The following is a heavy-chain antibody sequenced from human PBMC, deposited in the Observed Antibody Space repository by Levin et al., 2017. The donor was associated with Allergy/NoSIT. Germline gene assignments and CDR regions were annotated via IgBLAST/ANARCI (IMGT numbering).Heavy chain of an antibody. J-gene: IGHJ4*02. CDR3: ARGSSIAGNLPGF. Sequence: PGGSLRLSCAASGFTFRNYWLHWVRQAPGKGLVWVSRINGDGSTISYADSVKGRFTISRDNAKSILYLQMNSLRAEDTAVYYCARGSSIAGNLPGFWGEGTLVTVSS. D-gene: IGHD6-6*01. V-gene: IGHV3-74*01. CDR1: GFTFRNYW. CDR2: INGDGSTI.